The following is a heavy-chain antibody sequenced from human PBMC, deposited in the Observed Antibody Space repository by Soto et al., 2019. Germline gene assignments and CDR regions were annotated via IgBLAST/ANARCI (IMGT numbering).Heavy chain of an antibody. Sequence: PSETLSLTCTVSCASINNTSYYWGWIRQSPGKGLEWIGNIYYSGKTYYSPSLKSRVSISVDASRNQFSLRLSSVTAADTAVYYCGRPWGIGLTPPGPWGQGVLVTVSS. CDR1: CASINNTSYY. CDR3: GRPWGIGLTPPGP. J-gene: IGHJ5*02. D-gene: IGHD6-13*01. CDR2: IYYSGKT. V-gene: IGHV4-39*01.